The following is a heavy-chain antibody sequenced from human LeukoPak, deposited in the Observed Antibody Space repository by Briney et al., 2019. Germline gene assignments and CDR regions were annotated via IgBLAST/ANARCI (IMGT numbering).Heavy chain of an antibody. J-gene: IGHJ2*01. V-gene: IGHV4-61*02. Sequence: SETLSLTCTVSGDSISSGDYYWSWIRQPAGKGLEWIGRIYTSGSTNYNPSLKSRVSTSVDTSKNQFSLKLSSVTAADTAVYYCARGKYYYGSGTYYTRSYDWYFDLWGRGTLVTVPS. CDR2: IYTSGST. D-gene: IGHD3-10*01. CDR1: GDSISSGDYY. CDR3: ARGKYYYGSGTYYTRSYDWYFDL.